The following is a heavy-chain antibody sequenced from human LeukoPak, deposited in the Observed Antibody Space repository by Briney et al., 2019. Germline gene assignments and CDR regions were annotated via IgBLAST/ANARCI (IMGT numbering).Heavy chain of an antibody. D-gene: IGHD3-10*01. CDR2: ISHDVKTT. V-gene: IGHV3-30*04. J-gene: IGHJ4*02. CDR1: RFSFSDSV. CDR3: VKEAYYGWGSSPTFYFDY. Sequence: PGGSLRLSCVASRFSFSDSVIHWVRQAPGKGLEWVALISHDVKTTYYADSAKGRFTISRDNSRHTVFLQMNRLRPEDTAVYYSVKEAYYGWGSSPTFYFDYWGQGTRVTVSS.